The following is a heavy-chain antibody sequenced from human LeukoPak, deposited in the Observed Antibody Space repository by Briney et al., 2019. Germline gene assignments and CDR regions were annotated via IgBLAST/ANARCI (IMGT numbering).Heavy chain of an antibody. CDR1: GFIFSDYY. CDR2: ISSSGSTT. Sequence: GGSLRLSCAASGFIFSDYYMSWIRQAPGKGLEWVSYISSSGSTTYYADSVKGRFTISRDNAKNSLYLQMNSLRAEDTAVYYCARVGSCTNGVCYNPFEYWGQGTLVTVSS. D-gene: IGHD2-8*01. V-gene: IGHV3-11*04. J-gene: IGHJ4*02. CDR3: ARVGSCTNGVCYNPFEY.